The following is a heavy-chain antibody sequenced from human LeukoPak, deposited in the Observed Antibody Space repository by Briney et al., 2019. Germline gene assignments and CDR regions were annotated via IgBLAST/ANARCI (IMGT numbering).Heavy chain of an antibody. J-gene: IGHJ4*02. D-gene: IGHD2-2*01. CDR3: ARESLKDIVVVPAAYGYYFDY. Sequence: PGRSLRLSCAASGFTFSSYAMHWVRQAPGKGLEWVAVISYDGSNKYYAGSVKGRFTISRDNSKNTLYLQMNSLRAEDTAVYYCARESLKDIVVVPAAYGYYFDYWGQGTLVTVSS. V-gene: IGHV3-30*04. CDR2: ISYDGSNK. CDR1: GFTFSSYA.